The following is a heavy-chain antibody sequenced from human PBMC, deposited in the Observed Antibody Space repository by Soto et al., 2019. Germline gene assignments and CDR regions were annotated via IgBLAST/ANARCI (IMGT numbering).Heavy chain of an antibody. CDR2: IYNSGST. J-gene: IGHJ2*01. CDR3: ARGYRPSWYWFDL. CDR1: GGSVSGGTHY. D-gene: IGHD6-13*01. Sequence: QAQLQESGPGPVKPSETLSLTCTVSGGSVSGGTHYWSWIRQPPGKGLEWIGDIYNSGSTNYNPSRTSRVTISVDTSKNQFSLKLSSVTAADAPVYDCARGYRPSWYWFDLWGRGTLVTVSS. V-gene: IGHV4-61*01.